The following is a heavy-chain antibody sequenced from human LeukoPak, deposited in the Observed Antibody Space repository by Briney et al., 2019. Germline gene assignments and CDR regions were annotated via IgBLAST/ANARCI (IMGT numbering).Heavy chain of an antibody. CDR1: GGSISSSSYY. CDR2: IYYSGST. Sequence: PSETLSLTCTVSGGSISSSSYYWGWIRQPPGKGLEWIGTIYYSGSTYYNPSLKSRVTISVDTSKNQFSLKLSSVTAADTAVYFCARRSGVGASPFDYWGHGTLVTVSS. CDR3: ARRSGVGASPFDY. J-gene: IGHJ4*01. V-gene: IGHV4-39*01. D-gene: IGHD1-26*01.